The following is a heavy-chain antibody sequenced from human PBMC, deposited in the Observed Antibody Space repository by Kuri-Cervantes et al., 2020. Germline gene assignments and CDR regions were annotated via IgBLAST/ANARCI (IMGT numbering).Heavy chain of an antibody. CDR3: ARVGRAVWEENAFDI. V-gene: IGHV1-69*05. CDR1: GGTFRSYA. D-gene: IGHD3-16*01. CDR2: IIPIFGTA. J-gene: IGHJ3*02. Sequence: SVKVSCKASGGTFRSYAISWVRQAPGQGLEWMGGIIPIFGTANYAQKFQGRATITTDESTSTAYMELSSLRSEDTAVYYCARVGRAVWEENAFDIWGQGTMVTVSS.